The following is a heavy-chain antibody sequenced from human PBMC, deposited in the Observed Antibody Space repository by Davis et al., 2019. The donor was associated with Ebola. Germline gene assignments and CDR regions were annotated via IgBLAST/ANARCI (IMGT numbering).Heavy chain of an antibody. CDR3: ARYRRSAGPNSSGYLFDY. Sequence: MPSETLSLTCTASGGSISSYYWSWIRQPPGKGLEWIGYIYYSGSTNYNPSLKSRVTISVDTSKNQFSLKLSSVTAADTAVYYCARYRRSAGPNSSGYLFDYWGQGTLVTVSS. J-gene: IGHJ4*02. CDR1: GGSISSYY. V-gene: IGHV4-59*01. CDR2: IYYSGST. D-gene: IGHD3-22*01.